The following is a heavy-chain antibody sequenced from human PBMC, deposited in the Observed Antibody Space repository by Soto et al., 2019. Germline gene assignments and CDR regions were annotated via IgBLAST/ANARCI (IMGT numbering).Heavy chain of an antibody. Sequence: QVQLVQSGAEVKKPGASVKVSCKASGYTFTSYDINWVRQATGQGLEWMGWMNPNSGNTGYAQKFQGRVTMTRNTSISTAYMGLSSLRSEDTAVYYCARGAGSSGWYGDWFDTWGQGNLVTVSS. CDR1: GYTFTSYD. V-gene: IGHV1-8*01. J-gene: IGHJ5*02. CDR3: ARGAGSSGWYGDWFDT. CDR2: MNPNSGNT. D-gene: IGHD6-19*01.